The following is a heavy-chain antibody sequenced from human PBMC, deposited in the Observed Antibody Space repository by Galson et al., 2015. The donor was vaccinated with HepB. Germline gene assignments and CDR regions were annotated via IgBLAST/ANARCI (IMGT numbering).Heavy chain of an antibody. CDR1: GFTFSTYW. V-gene: IGHV3-74*01. CDR3: GRAHIKDWYFDL. CDR2: LNSDGNSA. Sequence: SLRLSCAASGFTFSTYWMYWVRQAPGKGLVWISRLNSDGNSATYADSVRGRFTISRDNAKNTLYLQMNSLRAEDTAVYYCGRAHIKDWYFDLWGRGTLVTVSS. J-gene: IGHJ2*01.